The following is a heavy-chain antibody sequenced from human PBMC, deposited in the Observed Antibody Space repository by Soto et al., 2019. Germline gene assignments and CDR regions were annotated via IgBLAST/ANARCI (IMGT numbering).Heavy chain of an antibody. J-gene: IGHJ4*02. V-gene: IGHV4-61*01. CDR2: IYYSGIT. CDR3: ASYDVLAAYYY. CDR1: GGSVSSGNYY. D-gene: IGHD3-9*01. Sequence: QVQLQESGPGLVKPSETLSLTCTVSGGSVSSGNYYWSWIRQPPGKGLEWIGYIYYSGITNYNPFLKSRVTISVDTSKNQFSLKLSSVTAADTAVFFCASYDVLAAYYYWGQGTLVTVSS.